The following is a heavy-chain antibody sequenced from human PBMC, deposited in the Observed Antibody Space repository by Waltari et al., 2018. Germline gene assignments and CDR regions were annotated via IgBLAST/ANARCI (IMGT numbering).Heavy chain of an antibody. CDR3: ATSQIRGRAY. CDR2: ISSSSSTI. Sequence: EVQLVESGGGLVQPGGSLRISCAAFGFTFRSYSLNWVRQAPGKGLEWFSYISSSSSTIYYADSVKGRFTISRDNSKNSLYLQMNSLRAEDTAVYYCATSQIRGRAYWGQGTLVTVSS. J-gene: IGHJ4*02. CDR1: GFTFRSYS. V-gene: IGHV3-48*01.